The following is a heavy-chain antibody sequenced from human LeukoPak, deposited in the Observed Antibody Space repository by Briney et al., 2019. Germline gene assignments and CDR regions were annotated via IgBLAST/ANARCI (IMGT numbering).Heavy chain of an antibody. D-gene: IGHD5-12*01. Sequence: GGSLRLSCADSGFLFSNSWMAWVRQVPGRGLEWLANINQDGSAKTCVDSVKGRFTISRDNAKNSLYLQMNSLRAEDTAMYYCARDSGYNAFDYWGQGTLVTVSS. J-gene: IGHJ4*02. CDR2: INQDGSAK. CDR1: GFLFSNSW. V-gene: IGHV3-7*05. CDR3: ARDSGYNAFDY.